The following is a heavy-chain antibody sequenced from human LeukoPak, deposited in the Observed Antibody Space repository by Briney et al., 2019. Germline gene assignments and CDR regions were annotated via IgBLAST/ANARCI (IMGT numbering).Heavy chain of an antibody. D-gene: IGHD2-15*01. CDR2: INHSGST. J-gene: IGHJ4*02. CDR1: GGSFSGYY. Sequence: PSETLSLTCAVYGGSFSGYYWSWIRQPPGKGLERIGEINHSGSTNYNPSLKSRVTISVDTSKNQFSLKLSSVTAADTAVYYCARGRETPSGLVVAATPISFDYWGQGTLVTVSS. CDR3: ARGRETPSGLVVAATPISFDY. V-gene: IGHV4-34*01.